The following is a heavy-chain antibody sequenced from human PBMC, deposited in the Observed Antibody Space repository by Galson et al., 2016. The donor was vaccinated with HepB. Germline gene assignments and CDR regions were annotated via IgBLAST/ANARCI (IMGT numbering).Heavy chain of an antibody. V-gene: IGHV3-49*04. D-gene: IGHD4-23*01. CDR2: TRGNAYGGAI. J-gene: IGHJ4*02. CDR3: SRGGGGYGAKGYGAY. Sequence: SLRLSCASSGFTFGDYAMIWVRQAPGKGLEWVGFTRGNAYGGAIEYAASVEGRFTISRDDSKGIAYLQMNSLKIEDTAVYYCSRGGGGYGAKGYGAYWGQGTLATVSS. CDR1: GFTFGDYA.